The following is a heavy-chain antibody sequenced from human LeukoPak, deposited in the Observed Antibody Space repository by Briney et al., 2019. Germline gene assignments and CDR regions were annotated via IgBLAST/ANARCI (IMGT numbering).Heavy chain of an antibody. Sequence: PGGSLRLSCSASGFTFTAYTMNWVRQAPGKGPAWVSYIHYGGSVTHYADSVKGRFTISRDNAENSLYLQMNSLRVEDTAVYYCTRDLEYWSQGVQVTVSS. V-gene: IGHV3-48*01. CDR3: TRDLEY. CDR1: GFTFTAYT. J-gene: IGHJ4*02. CDR2: IHYGGSVT.